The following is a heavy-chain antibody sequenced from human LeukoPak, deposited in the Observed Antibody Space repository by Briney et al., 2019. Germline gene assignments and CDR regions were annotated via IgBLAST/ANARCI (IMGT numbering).Heavy chain of an antibody. CDR2: IYTSGST. J-gene: IGHJ4*02. D-gene: IGHD3-3*01. CDR3: ARDLFWSGYLDY. V-gene: IGHV4-4*07. CDR1: GGSISSYY. Sequence: SETLSLTCTVSGGSISSYYWSWIRQPAGKGLEWIGRIYTSGSTNYNPSLKSRVTMSVDTSKNQFSLKLRSVTAADTAVYYCARDLFWSGYLDYWGQGTLVTVSS.